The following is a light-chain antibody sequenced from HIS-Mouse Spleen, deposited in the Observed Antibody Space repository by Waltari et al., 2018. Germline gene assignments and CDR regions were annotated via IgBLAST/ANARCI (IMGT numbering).Light chain of an antibody. CDR1: SSDVGSYNL. V-gene: IGLV2-23*01. CDR3: CSYAGSSTLV. Sequence: QSALTQPASVSGSPGQSTTISCTGTSSDVGSYNLVSWYQQHPGNAPKLMMYECSKRPSGVSNRFSGSKSGNTASLTISGLQAEDEADYYCCSYAGSSTLVFGGGTKLTVL. J-gene: IGLJ3*02. CDR2: ECS.